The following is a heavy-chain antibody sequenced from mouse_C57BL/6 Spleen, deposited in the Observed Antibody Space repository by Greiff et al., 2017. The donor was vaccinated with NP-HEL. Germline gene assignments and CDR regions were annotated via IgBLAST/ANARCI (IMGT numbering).Heavy chain of an antibody. CDR3: ERQGLHWYFDV. V-gene: IGHV1-47*01. Sequence: VKLMEPGAELVKPGASVKMSCKASGYTFTTYPIEWMKQNHGKSLEWIGNFHPYNDDTKYNEKFKGKATLTVEKSSSTVYLELIRLTSDVSAVYYWERQGLHWYFDVWGTGTTVTVSS. J-gene: IGHJ1*03. CDR1: GYTFTTYP. D-gene: IGHD3-3*01. CDR2: FHPYNDDT.